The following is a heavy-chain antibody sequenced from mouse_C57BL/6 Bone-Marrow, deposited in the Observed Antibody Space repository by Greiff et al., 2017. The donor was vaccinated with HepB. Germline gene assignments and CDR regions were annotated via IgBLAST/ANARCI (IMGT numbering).Heavy chain of an antibody. Sequence: VQLQQSGAELAKPGASVKLSCKASGYTFTSYWMHWVNQRPGQGLEWIGYINPSSGYTKYNQKFKDKATLTADKSSSTAYMQLSSLTYEDSAVYYCAGGITTIVATGRFAYWGQGTLVTVSA. V-gene: IGHV1-7*01. CDR1: GYTFTSYW. CDR3: AGGITTIVATGRFAY. J-gene: IGHJ3*01. D-gene: IGHD1-1*01. CDR2: INPSSGYT.